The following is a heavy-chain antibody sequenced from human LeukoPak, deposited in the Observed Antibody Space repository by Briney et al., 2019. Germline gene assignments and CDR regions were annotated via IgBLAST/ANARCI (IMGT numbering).Heavy chain of an antibody. Sequence: ASVKVSCKASGYTFTSHGISWVRQAPGQGLEWMGGIIPIFGTPNYAQKFRGRVTITADKSTSTAYMELSSLRSEDTAVYYCARVGNGYSYGYVAYYYMDVWGKGTTVTVSS. CDR3: ARVGNGYSYGYVAYYYMDV. CDR2: IIPIFGTP. J-gene: IGHJ6*03. D-gene: IGHD5-18*01. CDR1: GYTFTSHG. V-gene: IGHV1-69*06.